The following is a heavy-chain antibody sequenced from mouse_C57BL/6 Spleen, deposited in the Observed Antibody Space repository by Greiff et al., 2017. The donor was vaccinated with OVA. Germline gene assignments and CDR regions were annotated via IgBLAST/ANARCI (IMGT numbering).Heavy chain of an antibody. J-gene: IGHJ2*01. V-gene: IGHV5-17*01. D-gene: IGHD5-5*01. Sequence: EVKVVESGGGLVKPGGSLKLSCAASGFTFSDYGMHCVRQAPEKGLEWVAYISSGSSTIYYADTVKGRFTISRDNAKNTLFLQMTSLRSEDTAMYYCARGSYLVDDWGQGTTLTVSS. CDR2: ISSGSSTI. CDR3: ARGSYLVDD. CDR1: GFTFSDYG.